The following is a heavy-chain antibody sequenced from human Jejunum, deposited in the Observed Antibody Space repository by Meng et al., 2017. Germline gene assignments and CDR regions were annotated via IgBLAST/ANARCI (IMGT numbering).Heavy chain of an antibody. D-gene: IGHD3-10*01. V-gene: IGHV4-31*03. CDR1: GGSISSGSYY. CDR3: ARTSRAYGSGTYYGRFDS. Sequence: SETLSLTCTVSGGSISSGSYYWSWIRQHPGKGLEWIGYIYNRGNTYYNPSLTSRLTISVDTSKNQFSLKLSSVTAADTAVYYCARTSRAYGSGTYYGRFDSGGQGTLGTVSA. CDR2: IYNRGNT. J-gene: IGHJ5*01.